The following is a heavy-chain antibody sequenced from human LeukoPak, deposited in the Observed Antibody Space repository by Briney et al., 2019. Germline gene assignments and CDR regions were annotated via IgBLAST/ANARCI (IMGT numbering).Heavy chain of an antibody. J-gene: IGHJ4*02. Sequence: GGSLRLSCAASGFTFSSYWVSWVRQAPGKGLEWVANIKQDGSEKYYVDSVKGRFTISRDNAKNSLYLQMNSLRAEDTAVYYCARGSPTRSSDYWGQGTLVTVSS. CDR1: GFTFSSYW. CDR2: IKQDGSEK. CDR3: ARGSPTRSSDY. V-gene: IGHV3-7*01. D-gene: IGHD6-13*01.